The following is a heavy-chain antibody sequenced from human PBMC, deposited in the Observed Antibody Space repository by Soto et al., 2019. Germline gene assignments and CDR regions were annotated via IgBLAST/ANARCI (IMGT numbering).Heavy chain of an antibody. CDR3: ACHMAGGGYNWFDP. D-gene: IGHD1-26*01. CDR1: GGSISIYY. V-gene: IGHV4-59*08. Sequence: KTSETLSLTCTVSGGSISIYYWSWIRQPPGKGLEWIGYIYYSGSTNYNPSLKSRVTISVDTSKNQFSLKLSSVTAADTAVYYCACHMAGGGYNWFDPWGQGTLVTVSS. J-gene: IGHJ5*02. CDR2: IYYSGST.